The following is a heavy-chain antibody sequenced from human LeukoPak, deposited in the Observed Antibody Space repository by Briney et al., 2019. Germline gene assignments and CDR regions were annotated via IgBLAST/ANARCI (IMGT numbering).Heavy chain of an antibody. J-gene: IGHJ4*02. V-gene: IGHV3-23*01. D-gene: IGHD3-22*01. CDR2: ISGSGGST. CDR1: GFTFNYFA. Sequence: GGSLRLSCAASGFTFNYFAMSWVRQAPGKGLEWVSAISGSGGSTYYADSVKGRFTISRDNSKNTLYLQMNSLRAEDTAVYYCAKDPYYYDSGHFDYWGQGTLVTVSS. CDR3: AKDPYYYDSGHFDY.